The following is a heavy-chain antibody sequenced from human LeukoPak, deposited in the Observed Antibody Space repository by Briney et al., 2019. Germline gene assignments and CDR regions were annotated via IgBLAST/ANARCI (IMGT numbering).Heavy chain of an antibody. CDR3: ARDEFGPLAF. CDR1: GFSFSTYY. CDR2: ISSSSTYI. Sequence: GGSLRLSCAASGFSFSTYYVNWVRQAPGKGLEWVSCISSSSTYIYYADSVRGRFAISRDDAKNSLYLQMNSLRAEDTALYYCARDEFGPLAFWGRGTLVTVSS. V-gene: IGHV3-21*04. J-gene: IGHJ4*02. D-gene: IGHD3/OR15-3a*01.